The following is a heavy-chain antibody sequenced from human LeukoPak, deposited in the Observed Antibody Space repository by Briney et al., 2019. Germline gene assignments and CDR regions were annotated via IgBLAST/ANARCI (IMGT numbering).Heavy chain of an antibody. CDR2: FDPEDGET. V-gene: IGHV1-24*01. D-gene: IGHD7-27*01. CDR1: GYTLTELS. Sequence: ASVKVSCKVSGYTLTELSMHWVRQAPGKGLEWTGGFDPEDGETIYAQKFQGRATMTEDTSTDTAYMELSSLRSEDTAVYYCATGNWGSPRGPWGDYWGQGTLVTVSS. CDR3: ATGNWGSPRGPWGDY. J-gene: IGHJ4*02.